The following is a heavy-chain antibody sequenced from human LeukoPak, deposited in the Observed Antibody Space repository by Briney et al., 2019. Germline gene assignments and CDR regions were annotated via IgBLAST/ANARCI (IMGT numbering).Heavy chain of an antibody. CDR1: GGSISSNSYY. J-gene: IGHJ4*02. CDR2: IYYSGNT. D-gene: IGHD6-19*01. Sequence: PSETLSLTCTVSGGSISSNSYYWGWVRQPPGKGQEWIGSIYYSGNTYYNPSLKSRVTISVDTSKNQLSLKLSSVTAADTAGYYCARHNLRRESSGWSITLDCWGQGTLVTVSA. V-gene: IGHV4-39*01. CDR3: ARHNLRRESSGWSITLDC.